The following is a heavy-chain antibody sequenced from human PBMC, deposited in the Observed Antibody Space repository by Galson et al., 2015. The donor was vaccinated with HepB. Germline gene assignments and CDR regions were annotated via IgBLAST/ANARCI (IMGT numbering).Heavy chain of an antibody. Sequence: SLRLSCAASGFTFSSYGMHWVRQAPGKGLEWVAVIWYDGSNKYYADSVKGRFTISRDNSKNTLYLQMNSLRAEDTAVYYCARDLNVKIIAAAGDYWGQGTLVTVSS. CDR1: GFTFSSYG. D-gene: IGHD6-13*01. CDR3: ARDLNVKIIAAAGDY. V-gene: IGHV3-33*01. J-gene: IGHJ4*02. CDR2: IWYDGSNK.